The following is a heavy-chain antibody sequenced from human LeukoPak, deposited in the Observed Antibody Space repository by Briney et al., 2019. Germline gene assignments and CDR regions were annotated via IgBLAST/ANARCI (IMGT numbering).Heavy chain of an antibody. CDR1: GFSFSSYS. CDR3: ARDYRSGSYYFDY. CDR2: ISSSSSYI. D-gene: IGHD1-26*01. Sequence: GGSLRLSCAASGFSFSSYSMNWVREAPGKGLEWVSSISSSSSYIYYADSVKGRFTISRDNAKNSLYLQMNSLRAEDTAVYYCARDYRSGSYYFDYWGQGTLVTVSS. V-gene: IGHV3-21*01. J-gene: IGHJ4*02.